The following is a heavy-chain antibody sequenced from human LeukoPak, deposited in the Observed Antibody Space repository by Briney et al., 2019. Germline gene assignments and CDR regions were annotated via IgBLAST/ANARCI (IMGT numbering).Heavy chain of an antibody. Sequence: GGSLRLSCAASGFTFSSYSMNWVRQAPGKGLEWVSYISSSSSTIYYVDSVKGRFTISRDNAKNSLYLQMNSLRDEDTAVYYCATNRRPVWYGMDVWGQGTTVTVSS. V-gene: IGHV3-48*02. CDR3: ATNRRPVWYGMDV. CDR1: GFTFSSYS. CDR2: ISSSSSTI. J-gene: IGHJ6*02.